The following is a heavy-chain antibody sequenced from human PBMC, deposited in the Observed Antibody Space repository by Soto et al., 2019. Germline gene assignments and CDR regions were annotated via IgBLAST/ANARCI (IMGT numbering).Heavy chain of an antibody. J-gene: IGHJ3*01. CDR3: ASRERVDAFDV. Sequence: QVQLVQSGAEVKKPGSSVKVSCKASGGTFSTYGITWVRQASGQGLEWMGGIIPIFGTIKFAQKFQGRLTITPDESTSTVYMELSSLTSEDTAVYYCASRERVDAFDVWGQGTMGTVSS. D-gene: IGHD1-26*01. V-gene: IGHV1-69*01. CDR1: GGTFSTYG. CDR2: IIPIFGTI.